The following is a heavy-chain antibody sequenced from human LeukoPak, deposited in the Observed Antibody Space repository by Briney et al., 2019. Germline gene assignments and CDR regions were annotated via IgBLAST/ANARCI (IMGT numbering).Heavy chain of an antibody. CDR2: INSDGSAT. D-gene: IGHD6-19*01. V-gene: IGHV3-74*01. J-gene: IGHJ4*02. CDR1: GFSFSMNW. Sequence: RGSLSFSCAASGFSFSMNWMHWVRQAPGKGLVWVSRINSDGSATHYAHSVKGRFTISRDHAKNTLYLQMNSLRAEDTAVYYCATDPDSGGWSTFDYWGQGTLVTVSS. CDR3: ATDPDSGGWSTFDY.